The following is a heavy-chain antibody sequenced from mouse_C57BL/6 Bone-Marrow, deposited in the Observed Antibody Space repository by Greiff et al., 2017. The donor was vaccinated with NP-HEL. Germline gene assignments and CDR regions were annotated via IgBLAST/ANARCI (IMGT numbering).Heavy chain of an antibody. D-gene: IGHD1-1*01. CDR3: ASYYYGSSYWYFDV. CDR2: IYPGSGST. J-gene: IGHJ1*03. CDR1: GYTFPSYW. Sequence: QVQLQRPGAELVKPGASVKMSCKASGYTFPSYWITWVKQRPGQGLEWIGDIYPGSGSTNYNEKFKSKATLTVDTSSSTAYMQLSSLTSEDSAVYYCASYYYGSSYWYFDVWGTGTTVTVSS. V-gene: IGHV1-55*01.